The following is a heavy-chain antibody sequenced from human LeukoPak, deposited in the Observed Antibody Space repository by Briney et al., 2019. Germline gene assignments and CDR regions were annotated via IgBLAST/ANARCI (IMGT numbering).Heavy chain of an antibody. J-gene: IGHJ4*02. CDR2: VHLDGRT. CDR3: AREGGFYRHLDY. D-gene: IGHD3-3*01. Sequence: PSETLSLTCVVSGDSISSTIWCTWCRQPPGKGLEWIGEVHLDGRTNYNPSLESRLTMSVALSENHISLKLTSVTAEDTAVYYCAREGGFYRHLDYTGQGTLVTV. V-gene: IGHV4-4*02. CDR1: GDSISSTIW.